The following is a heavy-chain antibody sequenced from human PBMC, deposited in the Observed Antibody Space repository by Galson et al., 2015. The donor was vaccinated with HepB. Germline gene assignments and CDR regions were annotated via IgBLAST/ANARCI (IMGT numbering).Heavy chain of an antibody. CDR1: GGTFSNYA. V-gene: IGHV1-69*13. CDR2: ITPLFDTT. CDR3: AKRSNNFLYYYGMDV. Sequence: SVKVSCKASGGTFSNYAFSWVRQAPGQGLEWLGEITPLFDTTKYAQHFQARVTITADEYTNIAYMEVKNLRAEDTAVYYCAKRSNNFLYYYGMDVWGQGTTVTVAS. D-gene: IGHD3-10*01. J-gene: IGHJ6*02.